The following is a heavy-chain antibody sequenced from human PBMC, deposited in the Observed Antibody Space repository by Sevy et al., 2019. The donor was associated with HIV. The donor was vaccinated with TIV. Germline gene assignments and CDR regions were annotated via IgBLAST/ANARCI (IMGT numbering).Heavy chain of an antibody. CDR3: AKDLILVVGEALDI. Sequence: GGSLRLSCAASEITFSNYAMSWVRQAPGKGLEWVSSISGSGGEPYYADSVKGRFTISRDKSKNTLYLQMNSLRAEDTAVYYCAKDLILVVGEALDIWGQGTMVTVSS. CDR2: ISGSGGEP. D-gene: IGHD3-16*01. V-gene: IGHV3-23*01. J-gene: IGHJ3*02. CDR1: EITFSNYA.